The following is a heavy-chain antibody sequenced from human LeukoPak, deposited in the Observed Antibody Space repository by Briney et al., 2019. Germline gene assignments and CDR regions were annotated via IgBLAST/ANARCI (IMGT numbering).Heavy chain of an antibody. D-gene: IGHD1-26*01. V-gene: IGHV3-15*01. CDR2: IKSKTDGGTT. CDR3: TTDYSGSYPSLDY. Sequence: GGSLRLSCAASGFTFSNAWMSWVRQAPGKGLEWVGRIKSKTDGGTTDYAAPVKGRFTISRDDSKNTLYLQMNSLKTVDTAVYYCTTDYSGSYPSLDYWGQGTLVTVSS. J-gene: IGHJ4*02. CDR1: GFTFSNAW.